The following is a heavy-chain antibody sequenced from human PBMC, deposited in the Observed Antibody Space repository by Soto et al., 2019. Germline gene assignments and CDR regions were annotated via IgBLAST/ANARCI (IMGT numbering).Heavy chain of an antibody. Sequence: GGSLRLSCAASGFTFDDYAMHWVRQAPGKGLEWVSGISWNSGSIGYADSVKGRFTISRDNAKNSLYLQMNSLRAEDTALYYCTTMGKVSWGQGTLVTVSS. CDR1: GFTFDDYA. CDR3: TTMGKVS. V-gene: IGHV3-9*01. J-gene: IGHJ5*02. CDR2: ISWNSGSI. D-gene: IGHD7-27*01.